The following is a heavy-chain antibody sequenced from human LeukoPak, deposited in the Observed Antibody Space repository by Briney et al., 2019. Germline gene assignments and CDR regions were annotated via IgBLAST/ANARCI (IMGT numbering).Heavy chain of an antibody. Sequence: GGSLRLSCAASGFTFSNAWMSWVRQAPGKGLEWVGRIKSKTDGGTTDYAAPVKGRFTISRDDSKNTLYLQMNSLKTEDTAVYYCTTALDIVVVPAVDIWGQGTMVTVSS. CDR1: GFTFSNAW. V-gene: IGHV3-15*01. D-gene: IGHD2-2*03. CDR2: IKSKTDGGTT. J-gene: IGHJ3*02. CDR3: TTALDIVVVPAVDI.